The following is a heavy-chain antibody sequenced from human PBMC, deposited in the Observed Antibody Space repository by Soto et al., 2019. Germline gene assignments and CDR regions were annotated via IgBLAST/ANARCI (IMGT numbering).Heavy chain of an antibody. D-gene: IGHD6-6*01. J-gene: IGHJ4*02. Sequence: PGGSLRLSCAASGFTFSSYAMSWVRQAPGKGLEWVSAISGSGGSTYYADSVKGRFTTSRDNSKNTLYLQMNSLRAEDTAVYYCAKDQGEYSSSSSDYWGQGTLVTVSS. CDR3: AKDQGEYSSSSSDY. CDR1: GFTFSSYA. V-gene: IGHV3-23*01. CDR2: ISGSGGST.